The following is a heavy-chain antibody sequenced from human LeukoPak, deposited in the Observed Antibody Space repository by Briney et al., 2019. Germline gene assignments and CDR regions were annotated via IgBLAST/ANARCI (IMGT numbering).Heavy chain of an antibody. CDR3: ARGPRLDYAQLAYYYYGMDV. D-gene: IGHD4-17*01. J-gene: IGHJ6*02. Sequence: ASVKVSCKASGYTFTSYDINWVRQATGQGLEWMGWMNPNSDNTGYAQKFQGRVTMTRNTSINTACMELSSLRSEDTAVYYCARGPRLDYAQLAYYYYGMDVWGQGTTVTVSS. V-gene: IGHV1-8*01. CDR2: MNPNSDNT. CDR1: GYTFTSYD.